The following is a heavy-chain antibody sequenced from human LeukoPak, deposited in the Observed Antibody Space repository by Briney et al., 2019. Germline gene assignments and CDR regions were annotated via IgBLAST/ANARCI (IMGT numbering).Heavy chain of an antibody. J-gene: IGHJ5*02. CDR3: ARVDGVLLWFGPVNWFDP. CDR2: INHSGST. D-gene: IGHD3-10*01. Sequence: SGTLSLTCAVSGGSISSSNWWSWVRQPPGKGLEWIGEINHSGSTNYNPSLKSRVTISVDTSKNQFSLKLSSVTAADTAVYYCARVDGVLLWFGPVNWFDPWGQGTLVTVSS. V-gene: IGHV4-4*02. CDR1: GGSISSSNW.